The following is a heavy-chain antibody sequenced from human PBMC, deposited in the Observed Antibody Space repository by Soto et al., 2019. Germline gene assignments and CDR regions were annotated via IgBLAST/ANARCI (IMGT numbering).Heavy chain of an antibody. CDR3: AKDLRYGSGSYYNYGMDV. CDR2: IYSSGST. CDR1: GFTVSSNY. V-gene: IGHV3-53*01. D-gene: IGHD3-10*01. Sequence: PGGSLILSCAASGFTVSSNYMSWARKAPGKGLEWVSVIYSSGSTYYAHSVKGRFTISRDNSKNTLYLQMNSLRAEDTAVYYCAKDLRYGSGSYYNYGMDVWGQGTTVTVSS. J-gene: IGHJ6*02.